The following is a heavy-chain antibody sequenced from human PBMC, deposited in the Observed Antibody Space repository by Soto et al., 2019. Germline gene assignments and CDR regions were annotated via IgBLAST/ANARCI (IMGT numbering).Heavy chain of an antibody. CDR1: GDSVSSNSPA. D-gene: IGHD6-13*01. CDR3: ARDFEKQLVRSSDLYYCYGMDV. CDR2: TYYRSKWYN. V-gene: IGHV6-1*01. J-gene: IGHJ6*02. Sequence: SQILSLTRAIPGDSVSSNSPAWDWMRQSPSTGLEWLGRTYYRSKWYNDYAVSVKSRITINPDTAKNQCSLQLNSVTPEDTAVYYCARDFEKQLVRSSDLYYCYGMDVWGQGTTVTVSS.